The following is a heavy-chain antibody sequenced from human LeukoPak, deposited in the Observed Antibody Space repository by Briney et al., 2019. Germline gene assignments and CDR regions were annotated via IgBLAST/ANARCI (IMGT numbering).Heavy chain of an antibody. Sequence: SETLSLTCTVSGYSISSGYYWGWIRQPPGKGLEWIGYIYYSGSTNYNPSLKSRVTISVDTSRNQFSLKLSSVTAADSAVYYCARRTGYLNYYYYYYMDVWGNGTTVTVSS. CDR3: ARRTGYLNYYYYYYMDV. CDR2: IYYSGST. CDR1: GYSISSGYY. J-gene: IGHJ6*03. V-gene: IGHV4-61*01. D-gene: IGHD3/OR15-3a*01.